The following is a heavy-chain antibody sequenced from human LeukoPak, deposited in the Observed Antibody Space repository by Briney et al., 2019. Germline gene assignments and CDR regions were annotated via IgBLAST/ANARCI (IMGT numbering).Heavy chain of an antibody. Sequence: SVKVSCKASGCTFSNYAISWVRQAPGQGLEWMGAIIPIFGTANYAQKFQGRVTITADESTSTAYMELSSLRSEATAVYYCARILSSSWYEYFHHWGQGTLVTVSS. CDR3: ARILSSSWYEYFHH. CDR2: IIPIFGTA. D-gene: IGHD6-19*01. V-gene: IGHV1-69*01. J-gene: IGHJ1*01. CDR1: GCTFSNYA.